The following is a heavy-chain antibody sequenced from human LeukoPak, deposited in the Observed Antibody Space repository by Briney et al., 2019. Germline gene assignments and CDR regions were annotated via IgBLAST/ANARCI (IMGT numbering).Heavy chain of an antibody. CDR1: GYTFTSYY. J-gene: IGHJ4*02. CDR2: INPSSGST. Sequence: ASVTVSCKASGYTFTSYYMHWVRQAPGQGLEWMGIINPSSGSTSYAQKFQGRVTMTRDTSTSTVYMELSSLRSEDTAVYYCARAHCGYDYLCLNWGQGTLVTVSS. D-gene: IGHD5-12*01. V-gene: IGHV1-46*01. CDR3: ARAHCGYDYLCLN.